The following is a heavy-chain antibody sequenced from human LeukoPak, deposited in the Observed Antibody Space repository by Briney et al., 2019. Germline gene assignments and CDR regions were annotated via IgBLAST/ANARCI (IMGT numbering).Heavy chain of an antibody. CDR1: GFTFSSHA. CDR2: ISRSGDNT. CDR3: ARGSSSSGVDY. J-gene: IGHJ4*02. V-gene: IGHV3-64*01. Sequence: GGSLRLSCAASGFTFSSHAMYWVRQAPGKGLEFVSVISRSGDNTYYANSVKGRFTISRDNSKNTLYLQMGSLRAEDMAVYYCARGSSSSGVDYWGQGTLVTVSS. D-gene: IGHD6-6*01.